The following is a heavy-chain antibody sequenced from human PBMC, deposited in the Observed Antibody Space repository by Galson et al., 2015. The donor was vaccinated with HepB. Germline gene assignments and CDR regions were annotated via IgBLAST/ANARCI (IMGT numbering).Heavy chain of an antibody. CDR1: GGTFSSYA. V-gene: IGHV1-69*10. CDR2: IIPILGIA. D-gene: IGHD6-6*01. J-gene: IGHJ6*03. Sequence: SVKVSCKASGGTFSSYAISWVRQAPGQGLEWMGGIIPILGIANYAQKFQGRVTITADKSTSTAYMELSSLRSEDTAVHYCATSPARIAARYYYYYMDVWGKGTTVTVSS. CDR3: ATSPARIAARYYYYYMDV.